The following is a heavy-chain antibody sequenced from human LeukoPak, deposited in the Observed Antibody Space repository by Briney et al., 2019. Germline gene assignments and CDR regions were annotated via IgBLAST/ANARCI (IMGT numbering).Heavy chain of an antibody. Sequence: ASVTVSCKASGYTFTSYGISWVRQAPGQGLEWMGWISADNGNTNYAQKLQGRVTMTTDTSTSTAYMELGSLRSDDTAVYFCARCSGGDCYRPLDFWGQGTLVTVSS. CDR2: ISADNGNT. D-gene: IGHD2-21*01. CDR1: GYTFTSYG. V-gene: IGHV1-18*01. CDR3: ARCSGGDCYRPLDF. J-gene: IGHJ4*02.